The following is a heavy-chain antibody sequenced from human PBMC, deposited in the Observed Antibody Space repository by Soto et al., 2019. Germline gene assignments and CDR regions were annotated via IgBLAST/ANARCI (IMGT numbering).Heavy chain of an antibody. CDR1: GFAFNNYG. J-gene: IGHJ4*02. CDR3: AREDSILIPALSDF. CDR2: ISKSDYT. Sequence: PGGSLRLSCTVSGFAFNNYGINWVRQAPGKGLEWVSSISKSDYTYYSDSVKGRFTISRDNAKNSVSLQMTTLRVEDTAVYYCAREDSILIPALSDFSGQGTLVAVSS. D-gene: IGHD2-2*01. V-gene: IGHV3-21*01.